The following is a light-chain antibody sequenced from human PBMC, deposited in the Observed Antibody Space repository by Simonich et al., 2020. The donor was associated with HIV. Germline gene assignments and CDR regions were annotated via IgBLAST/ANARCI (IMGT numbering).Light chain of an antibody. CDR1: QGISSA. CDR3: QQYDNLPLT. Sequence: AIQLTQSPSSLSASVGDRVTITCRTSQGISSALAWYQQKPGKAPKLRMHDASTLESGVPSRFSGSGSGTDFTLTISSLQPEDCATYYCQQYDNLPLTFGGGTKVEIK. CDR2: DAS. J-gene: IGKJ4*01. V-gene: IGKV1D-13*01.